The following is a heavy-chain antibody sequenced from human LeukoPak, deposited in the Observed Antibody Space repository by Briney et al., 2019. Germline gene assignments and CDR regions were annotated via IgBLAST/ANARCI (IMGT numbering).Heavy chain of an antibody. Sequence: PGGSLRLSCVVSGFTLDDYGMSWVRQAPGKGPEWVSASHWKGAGARYADSVKGRFTISRDNAKNSLYLQMNSLRDEDTAVYYCAKYRSSWYSPFDKWGQGTLVTVSS. CDR1: GFTLDDYG. V-gene: IGHV3-20*04. J-gene: IGHJ4*02. D-gene: IGHD6-13*01. CDR2: SHWKGAGA. CDR3: AKYRSSWYSPFDK.